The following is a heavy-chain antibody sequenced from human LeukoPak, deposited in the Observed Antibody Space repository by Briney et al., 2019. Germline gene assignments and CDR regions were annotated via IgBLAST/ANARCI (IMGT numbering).Heavy chain of an antibody. V-gene: IGHV3-15*01. CDR1: GDSFSGYY. D-gene: IGHD2-15*01. J-gene: IGHJ4*02. CDR3: TTDLIVVEFLDY. Sequence: ETLSLTCAVYGDSFSGYYWSWVRQAPGKGLEWVGRIKRKTDGWTTDYAAPVKGRFTISRDDSKNTLYLQMNSLKTEDTAVYYCTTDLIVVEFLDYWGQGTLVTVSS. CDR2: IKRKTDGWTT.